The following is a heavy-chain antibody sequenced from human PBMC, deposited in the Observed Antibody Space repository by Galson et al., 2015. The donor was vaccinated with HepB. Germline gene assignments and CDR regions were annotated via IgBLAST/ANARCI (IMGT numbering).Heavy chain of an antibody. J-gene: IGHJ6*02. CDR3: AKDLGVRGEYYYYGMDV. Sequence: SLRLSCAASGFNFRPYTIHWVRQAPGKGLEWVATISYDGVIEDYAASVEGRLSISRDNSKNSLYLQLTSLRPEDTAIYYCAKDLGVRGEYYYYGMDVWGQGTTVTVSS. V-gene: IGHV3-30*18. D-gene: IGHD3-10*01. CDR1: GFNFRPYT. CDR2: ISYDGVIE.